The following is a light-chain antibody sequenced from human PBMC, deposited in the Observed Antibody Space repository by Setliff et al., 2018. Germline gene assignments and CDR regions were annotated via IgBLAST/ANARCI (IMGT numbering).Light chain of an antibody. V-gene: IGLV2-14*01. J-gene: IGLJ1*01. CDR3: CAYTGSSTYV. CDR2: DVN. CDR1: SSDVGSYDL. Sequence: QSALTQPASVSGSPGQSITISCSGTSSDVGSYDLVSWYQQHPGTAPKLIISDVNNRPSGVSNRFSGSKSGNTASLTISGLQAEDEAAYYCCAYTGSSTYVFGTGTKGTV.